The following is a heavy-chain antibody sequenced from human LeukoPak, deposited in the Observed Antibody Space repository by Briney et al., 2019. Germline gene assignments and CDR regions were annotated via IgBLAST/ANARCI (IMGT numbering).Heavy chain of an antibody. D-gene: IGHD3-10*01. Sequence: ASVKVSCKASGGTFSSYAISWVRQAPGQGLEWMGGIIPIFGTANYAQKFQGRVTITTDESTSTAYMELSSLRSEDTAVYYCARDPRGALDYYYYMDVWGKGTTVTVSS. CDR1: GGTFSSYA. V-gene: IGHV1-69*05. CDR3: ARDPRGALDYYYYMDV. J-gene: IGHJ6*03. CDR2: IIPIFGTA.